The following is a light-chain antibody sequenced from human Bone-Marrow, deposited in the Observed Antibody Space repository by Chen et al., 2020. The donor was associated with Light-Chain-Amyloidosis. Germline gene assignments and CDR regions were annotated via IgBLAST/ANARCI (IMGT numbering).Light chain of an antibody. J-gene: IGLJ3*02. CDR3: QVWDRSSDRPV. CDR2: DDS. CDR1: NIGSTS. Sequence: SYVLTQPSSVSVAPGQTAPIARGGNNIGSTSVHWYQQTPGQAPLLAVYDDSDRPSGIPERLSGSNSGTTAAPTISRVEAGDEADYYCQVWDRSSDRPVFGGGTKLTVL. V-gene: IGLV3-21*02.